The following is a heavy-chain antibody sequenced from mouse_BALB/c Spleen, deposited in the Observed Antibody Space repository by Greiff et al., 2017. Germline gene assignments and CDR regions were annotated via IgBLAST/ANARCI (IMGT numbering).Heavy chain of an antibody. D-gene: IGHD2-4*01. Sequence: VQLQQSGAELVRPGSSVKISCKASGYAFSSYWMNWVKQRPGQGLEWIGQIYPGDGDTNYNGKFKGKATLTADKSSSTAYMQLSSLTSEDSAVFFCARGGDYDGRAWLAYWGQGTLVTVSA. J-gene: IGHJ3*01. CDR1: GYAFSSYW. CDR2: IYPGDGDT. CDR3: ARGGDYDGRAWLAY. V-gene: IGHV1-80*01.